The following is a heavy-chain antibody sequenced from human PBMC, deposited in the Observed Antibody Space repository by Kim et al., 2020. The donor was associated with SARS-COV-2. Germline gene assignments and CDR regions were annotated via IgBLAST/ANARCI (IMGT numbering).Heavy chain of an antibody. CDR3: ARHASPAVWFGEWSDAFDI. J-gene: IGHJ3*02. CDR2: IYYSGST. D-gene: IGHD3-10*01. Sequence: SETLSLTCTVSGGSISSSSYYWGWIRQPPGKGLEWIGSIYYSGSTYYNPSLKSRVTISVDTSKNQFSLKLSSVTAADTAVYYCARHASPAVWFGEWSDAFDIWGQGTMVTVSS. V-gene: IGHV4-39*01. CDR1: GGSISSSSYY.